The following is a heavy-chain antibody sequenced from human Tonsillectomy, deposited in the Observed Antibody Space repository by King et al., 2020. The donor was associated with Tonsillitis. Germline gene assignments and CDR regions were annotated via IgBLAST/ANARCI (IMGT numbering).Heavy chain of an antibody. J-gene: IGHJ4*02. CDR3: ASGMGYDSNGYYYNYFDY. CDR2: IYSDGST. Sequence: VQLVESGGGLVQPGGSLRLSCAASEFTVSTNYMTWVRQAPGKGLEWVSIIYSDGSTYYADSVRGRFTISRDNSKNTLYLQMNSLTAEDTAVYYCASGMGYDSNGYYYNYFDYWGQGTLVTVSS. D-gene: IGHD3-22*01. CDR1: EFTVSTNY. V-gene: IGHV3-66*01.